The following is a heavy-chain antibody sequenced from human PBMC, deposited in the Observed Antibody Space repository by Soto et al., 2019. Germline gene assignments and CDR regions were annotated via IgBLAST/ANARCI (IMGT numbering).Heavy chain of an antibody. CDR1: GYTFTSYG. V-gene: IGHV1-18*01. J-gene: IGHJ4*02. Sequence: QVHLVQSGAEVKKPGASVKVSCKCSGYTFTSYGITWVRQAPGQGLEWMGWISAHNGNTDYAQKLQGRVTVTRDTSTSTAYMELRRLRSDDTAVYYCARGRYGDYWGQGALVTVSS. CDR3: ARGRYGDY. D-gene: IGHD1-1*01. CDR2: ISAHNGNT.